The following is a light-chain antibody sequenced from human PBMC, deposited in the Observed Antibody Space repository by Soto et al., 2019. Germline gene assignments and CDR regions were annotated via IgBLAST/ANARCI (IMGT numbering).Light chain of an antibody. CDR3: QHYGSSSWT. Sequence: VLPQSGGNLSLSSGKRAKLSCRASQSISSSYLAWYQQRPGQAPRLLIYGASSRATGIPDRFSGSGSGTEFTLTIGILEPEEFAVYYCQHYGSSSWTDGQGTKVDIK. V-gene: IGKV3-20*01. CDR1: QSISSSY. CDR2: GAS. J-gene: IGKJ1*01.